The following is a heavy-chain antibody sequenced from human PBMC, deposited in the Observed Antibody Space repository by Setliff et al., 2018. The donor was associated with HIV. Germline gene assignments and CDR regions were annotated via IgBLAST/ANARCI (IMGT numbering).Heavy chain of an antibody. CDR1: GGSISSHY. D-gene: IGHD3-10*01. CDR2: IYASGST. Sequence: SETLSLTCTVSGGSISSHYWSWIRQPPGKGLEWIGYIYASGSTNYNPSLKSRVTISVDTSKNQFSLKLSSVTAADTAVYYCARDGPLEGSYRYYYYYMDVWGKGTTVTV. J-gene: IGHJ6*03. CDR3: ARDGPLEGSYRYYYYYMDV. V-gene: IGHV4-59*11.